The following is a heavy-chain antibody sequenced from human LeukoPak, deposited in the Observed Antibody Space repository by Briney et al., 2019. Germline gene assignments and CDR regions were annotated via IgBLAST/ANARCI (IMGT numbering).Heavy chain of an antibody. J-gene: IGHJ4*02. D-gene: IGHD2-2*01. Sequence: GGSLRLSCAASGFTFSSYAMSWVRQAPGKGLEWVSAIRGSGGSTYYADSVKGRFTISRDNAKNTLYLQMNSLRAEDTAVYYCAVAQPAAPFDYWGQGTLVTVSS. CDR3: AVAQPAAPFDY. CDR2: IRGSGGST. V-gene: IGHV3-23*01. CDR1: GFTFSSYA.